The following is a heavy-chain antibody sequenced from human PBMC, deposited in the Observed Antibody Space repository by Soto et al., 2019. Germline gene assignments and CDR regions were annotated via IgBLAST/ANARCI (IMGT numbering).Heavy chain of an antibody. Sequence: SETLSLTCAVSGASISSRNWWSWVRQPPGKGLEWIGEIHHSGNTNYSPSLKNRVTISVDTSKNQLSLKPNSVTAADTAVYYCARAYSGGDSYSWYYFDYWGPGTLVTVSS. CDR3: ARAYSGGDSYSWYYFDY. CDR1: GASISSRNW. D-gene: IGHD6-13*01. V-gene: IGHV4-4*02. CDR2: IHHSGNT. J-gene: IGHJ4*02.